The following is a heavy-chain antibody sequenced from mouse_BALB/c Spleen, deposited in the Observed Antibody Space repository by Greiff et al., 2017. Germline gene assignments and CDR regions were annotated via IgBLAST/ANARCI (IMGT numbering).Heavy chain of an antibody. J-gene: IGHJ4*01. D-gene: IGHD4-1*01. Sequence: QVQLKESGPGLVAPSQSLSITCTVSGFSLTSYGVHWVRQPPGKGLEWLGVIWAGGSTNYNSALMSRLSISNDNSKSQVFLKMNSLQTDDTAMYYCARELGRGRAMDYWGQGTSVTVSS. V-gene: IGHV2-9*02. CDR2: IWAGGST. CDR1: GFSLTSYG. CDR3: ARELGRGRAMDY.